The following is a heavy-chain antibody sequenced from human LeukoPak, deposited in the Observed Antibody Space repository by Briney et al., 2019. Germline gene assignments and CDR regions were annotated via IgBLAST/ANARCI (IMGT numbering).Heavy chain of an antibody. V-gene: IGHV3-21*01. D-gene: IGHD6-25*01. Sequence: GGSLRLSCAASGFTFSSYGMSWVRQAPGKGLEWVSSISSSSSYIYYADSVRGRFTISRDNAKNSLYLQMNSLRAEDTAVYYCARDGLAAATLHWCFDLWGRGTLVTVSS. CDR3: ARDGLAAATLHWCFDL. CDR2: ISSSSSYI. J-gene: IGHJ2*01. CDR1: GFTFSSYG.